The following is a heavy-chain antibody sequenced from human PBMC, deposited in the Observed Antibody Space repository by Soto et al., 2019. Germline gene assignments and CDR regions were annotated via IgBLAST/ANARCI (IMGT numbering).Heavy chain of an antibody. CDR1: GFTFNTHG. CDR3: ARIDDYGDYVTDY. Sequence: GGSLRLCCAASGFTFNTHGMHWVRQAPGKGLEWVAVIWYDGSQRYYADFVRGRFTISRDNSQNTLYLQMTSLRAEDTAVYYCARIDDYGDYVTDYWGQGALVTVSS. CDR2: IWYDGSQR. J-gene: IGHJ4*02. V-gene: IGHV3-33*01. D-gene: IGHD4-17*01.